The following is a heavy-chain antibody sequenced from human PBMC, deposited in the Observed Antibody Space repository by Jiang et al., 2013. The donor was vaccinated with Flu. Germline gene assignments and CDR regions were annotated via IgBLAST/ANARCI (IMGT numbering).Heavy chain of an antibody. V-gene: IGHV6-1*01. D-gene: IGHD6-13*01. J-gene: IGHJ4*02. CDR3: ASGIPAAGTDSPDYFDY. CDR1: GDSVSSNSAA. CDR2: TYYRSKWYN. Sequence: QTLSLTCAISGDSVSSNSAAWNWIRQSPSRGLEWLGRTYYRSKWYNDYAVSVRSRITINPDTSKNQFSLHLSSVTPEDTAVYYCASGIPAAGTDSPDYFDYWGQGTLVTVSS.